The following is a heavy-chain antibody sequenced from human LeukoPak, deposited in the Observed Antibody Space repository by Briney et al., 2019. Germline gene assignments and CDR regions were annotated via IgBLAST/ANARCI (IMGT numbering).Heavy chain of an antibody. J-gene: IGHJ4*02. Sequence: ASVKVSCTASGYTFTSYGISWVRQAPGQGLEWMGWISAYNGNTNYAQKFQGRVTITRDTSASTAYMELSSLRSEDTAVYYCARAAGTWEDYWGQGTLVTVSS. V-gene: IGHV1-18*01. D-gene: IGHD1-26*01. CDR1: GYTFTSYG. CDR2: ISAYNGNT. CDR3: ARAAGTWEDY.